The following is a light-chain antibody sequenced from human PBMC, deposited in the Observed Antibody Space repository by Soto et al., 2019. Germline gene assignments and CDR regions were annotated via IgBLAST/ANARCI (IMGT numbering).Light chain of an antibody. J-gene: IGKJ2*02. CDR1: EILSRSY. CDR3: QQQCT. V-gene: IGKV3-20*01. CDR2: AAS. Sequence: EIVLTQSPGTLSSSPGDRATISCRASEILSRSYLVWYQQKPLQAPRLLIYAASRMATGSPDRFSGSVSATEYTLTINTFEPEDFEVYYCQQQCTFGQGTKVEIK.